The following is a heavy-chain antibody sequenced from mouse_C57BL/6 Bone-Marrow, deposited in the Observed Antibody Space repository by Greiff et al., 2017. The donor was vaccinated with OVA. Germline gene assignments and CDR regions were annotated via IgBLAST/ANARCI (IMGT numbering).Heavy chain of an antibody. CDR1: GFTFSDFY. J-gene: IGHJ4*01. D-gene: IGHD1-1*01. CDR2: SRNKANDYTT. V-gene: IGHV7-1*01. Sequence: VKLMESGGGLVQSGRSLRLSCATSGFTFSDFYMEWVRQAPGKGLEWIAASRNKANDYTTEYSASVKGRFIVSRDTSQSILYLQMNALRAEDTAIYYCARDDYYGSSGYAMDYWGQGTSVTVSS. CDR3: ARDDYYGSSGYAMDY.